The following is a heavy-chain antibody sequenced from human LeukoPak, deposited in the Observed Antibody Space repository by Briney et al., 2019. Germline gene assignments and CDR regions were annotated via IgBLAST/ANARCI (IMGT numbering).Heavy chain of an antibody. Sequence: ASVKVSCKASGYTFTGYYMRWVRQAPGQGLEWMGWINPNSGGTNNAQKFQGRVTMTRDTSNSSAYMELSRLRSDDTAEYYCASRGPKYSRSYYYYYMDVWGKGTTVTVSS. J-gene: IGHJ6*03. D-gene: IGHD6-6*01. CDR2: INPNSGGT. CDR3: ASRGPKYSRSYYYYYMDV. V-gene: IGHV1-2*02. CDR1: GYTFTGYY.